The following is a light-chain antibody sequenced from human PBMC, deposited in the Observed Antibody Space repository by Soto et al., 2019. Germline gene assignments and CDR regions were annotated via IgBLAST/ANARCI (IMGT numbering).Light chain of an antibody. J-gene: IGKJ1*01. CDR2: AAS. CDR3: QQSYSTPET. Sequence: DIQMTQSPSTLSGSVGDRVTITCRASQSISSYLNWYQQKPGKAPKLLIYAASSLQSGVPSRFSGSGSGTDFTLTISSLQPEDFATYYCQQSYSTPETFGQGTK. CDR1: QSISSY. V-gene: IGKV1-39*01.